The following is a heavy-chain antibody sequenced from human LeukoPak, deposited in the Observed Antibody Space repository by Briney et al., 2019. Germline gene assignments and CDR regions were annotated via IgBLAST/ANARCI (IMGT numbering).Heavy chain of an antibody. CDR1: GYTFTSYG. J-gene: IGHJ6*02. D-gene: IGHD6-19*01. CDR2: MNPNSGNT. Sequence: GASVKVSCKASGYTFTSYGISWVRQAPGQGLEWMGWMNPNSGNTGYAQKFQGRVTMTRNTSISTAYMELSSLRSEDTAVYYCARGRYSGWPYYYYYYGMDVWGQGTTVTVSS. CDR3: ARGRYSGWPYYYYYYGMDV. V-gene: IGHV1-8*02.